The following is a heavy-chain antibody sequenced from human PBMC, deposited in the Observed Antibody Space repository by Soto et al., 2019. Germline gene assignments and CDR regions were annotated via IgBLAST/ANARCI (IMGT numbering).Heavy chain of an antibody. CDR3: ARGPLRNWFDP. V-gene: IGHV1-3*01. CDR2: INAGNGNT. J-gene: IGHJ5*02. CDR1: GYTFTSYA. Sequence: ASVKVSCKASGYTFTSYAMRWVRQAPGQRLEWMGWINAGNGNTKYSQKFQGRVTITRDTSASTAYMYLSSLRSEDTAVYYCARGPLRNWFDPWGQGTLVTVSS.